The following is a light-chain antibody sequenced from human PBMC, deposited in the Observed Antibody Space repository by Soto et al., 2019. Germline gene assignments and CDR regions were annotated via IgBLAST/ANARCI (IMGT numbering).Light chain of an antibody. CDR3: QQYYDYWT. CDR1: QRIISW. Sequence: DIQMTQSPSTLSASVGDRVTITCRASQRIISWLAWYQQKPGKAPKLLIYKASTLESGVPSRFSGGGSGTEFTLTINSLQPDDFATYYCQQYYDYWTFGQGTKVEIK. V-gene: IGKV1-5*03. CDR2: KAS. J-gene: IGKJ1*01.